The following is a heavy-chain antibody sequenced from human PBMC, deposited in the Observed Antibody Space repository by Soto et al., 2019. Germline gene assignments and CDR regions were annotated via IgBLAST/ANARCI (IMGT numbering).Heavy chain of an antibody. CDR2: IAYDGSNK. CDR1: VFPFSNSG. J-gene: IGHJ6*02. V-gene: IGHV3-30*18. D-gene: IGHD6-13*01. CDR3: AKNFAAAGPYGMDV. Sequence: QVQLVESGGGVVEPGRSQTLYCGASVFPFSNSGMLWVRRSPGMGLERVAVIAYDGSNKYYADYVRGRFTISRDNSKKTLYLQMNSLRAEDTAVDYCAKNFAAAGPYGMDVWGQWTTVTVSS.